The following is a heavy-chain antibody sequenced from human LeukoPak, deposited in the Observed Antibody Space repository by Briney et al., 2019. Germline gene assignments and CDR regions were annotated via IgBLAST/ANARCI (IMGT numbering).Heavy chain of an antibody. CDR1: GFTFSSYG. D-gene: IGHD5-18*01. Sequence: GSLRLSYASSGFTFSSYGMHWGRQPPGKGLEWVAVRWYDGSTKYYADSVKGRFTISRDNSKNTLYLQMNSLRAEDTAVYYCAKATDTAMVTGFDYWGQGTLVTVSS. CDR3: AKATDTAMVTGFDY. V-gene: IGHV3-33*06. J-gene: IGHJ4*02. CDR2: RWYDGSTK.